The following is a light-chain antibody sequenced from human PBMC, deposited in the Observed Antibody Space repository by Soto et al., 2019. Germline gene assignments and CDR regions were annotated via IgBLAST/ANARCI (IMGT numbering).Light chain of an antibody. CDR3: AAWDDSLNCPVV. J-gene: IGLJ2*01. V-gene: IGLV1-44*01. Sequence: QAVVTQPPSASGTPGQRVTISCSGSSSNIGSNTVNWYQQLPGTAPKLLIYSNNQRPSGVPDRFSGSKSGTSASLAISGLQSEDEADYYCAAWDDSLNCPVVFGGGTKLTVL. CDR1: SSNIGSNT. CDR2: SNN.